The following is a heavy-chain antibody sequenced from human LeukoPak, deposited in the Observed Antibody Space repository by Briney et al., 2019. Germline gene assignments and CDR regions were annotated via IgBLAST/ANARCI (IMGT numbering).Heavy chain of an antibody. CDR2: ICWNSGSI. J-gene: IGHJ4*02. D-gene: IGHD2-2*01. CDR3: AKASGIVVVPAAIDY. CDR1: GFTFSDYA. Sequence: GGSLRLSCAASGFTFSDYAMHWVRQAPGKGLEWVSGICWNSGSIGYADSVKGRFTISRDNAKNSLYLQMNSLRAEDTALYYCAKASGIVVVPAAIDYWGQGTRVTVSS. V-gene: IGHV3-9*01.